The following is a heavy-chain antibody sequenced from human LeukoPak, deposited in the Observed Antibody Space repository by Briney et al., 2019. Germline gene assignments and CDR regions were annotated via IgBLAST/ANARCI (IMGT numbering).Heavy chain of an antibody. V-gene: IGHV3-30*04. Sequence: PGGSLRLSCAASGFTFSSYAMHWVRQAPGKGLEWVAVISYDGSNKYYADSVKGRFTISRDNSKNTLYLQMNSLRAEDTAVYYCARCGGDCYYNYYYYMDVWGKGTTVTVSS. D-gene: IGHD2-21*02. CDR3: ARCGGDCYYNYYYYMDV. CDR2: ISYDGSNK. CDR1: GFTFSSYA. J-gene: IGHJ6*03.